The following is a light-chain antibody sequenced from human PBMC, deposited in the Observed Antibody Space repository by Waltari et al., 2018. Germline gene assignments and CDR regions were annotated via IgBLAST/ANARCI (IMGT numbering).Light chain of an antibody. V-gene: IGLV2-8*01. J-gene: IGLJ3*02. CDR2: EVS. Sequence: QSALTQPPSASGSPGQSVTISCTGTSSDVGGYHYVSWYQPHPGKAPKLMIFEVSKRPSGVPDRFSGSKSGNTASLTVSGLQADDEAHYYCSSYAGSNNWVFGGGTKLTVL. CDR1: SSDVGGYHY. CDR3: SSYAGSNNWV.